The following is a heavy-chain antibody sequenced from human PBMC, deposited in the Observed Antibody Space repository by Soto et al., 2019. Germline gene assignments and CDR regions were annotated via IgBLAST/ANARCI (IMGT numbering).Heavy chain of an antibody. CDR1: GGSISSYY. V-gene: IGHV4-59*01. J-gene: IGHJ6*02. CDR2: IYYSGST. D-gene: IGHD2-15*01. CDR3: ARVPAGRGGSFNYYYGMDV. Sequence: QVQLQESGPGLVKPSETLSLTCTVSGGSISSYYWSWIRQPPGKGLEWIGYIYYSGSTNYNPSLKSRVTISVDTSKNQFSLKLSSVTAADTAVYYCARVPAGRGGSFNYYYGMDVWGQGTTVTVSS.